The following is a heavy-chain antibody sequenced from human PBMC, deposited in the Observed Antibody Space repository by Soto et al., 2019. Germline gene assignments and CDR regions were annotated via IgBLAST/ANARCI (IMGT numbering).Heavy chain of an antibody. D-gene: IGHD6-6*01. V-gene: IGHV3-30-3*01. J-gene: IGHJ5*02. Sequence: PGGSLRLSCAASGFTFSSYAMHWVRQAPGKGLEWVAVISYDGSNKYYADSVKGRFTISRDNSKNTLYLQMNSLRAEDTAVYYCARDRQYSSSSLWFDPWGQGTLVTVSS. CDR3: ARDRQYSSSSLWFDP. CDR1: GFTFSSYA. CDR2: ISYDGSNK.